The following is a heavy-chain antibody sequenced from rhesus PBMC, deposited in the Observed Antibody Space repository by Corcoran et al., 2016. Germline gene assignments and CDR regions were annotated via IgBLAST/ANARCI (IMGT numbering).Heavy chain of an antibody. CDR1: GFTFSSYG. CDR2: IKYDRSKK. J-gene: IGHJ6*01. Sequence: EVQLVESGGGLVQPGGSLRLSCAASGFTFSSYGMHWVRQAPGKGLEWVAVIKYDRSKKYYPNSVKDRFNISRENSKNRLYLQMNNLKLEDTAVYYCARDGIVGLVTGYGLDSWGQGVVVTVSS. V-gene: IGHV3-54*02. D-gene: IGHD3-3*01. CDR3: ARDGIVGLVTGYGLDS.